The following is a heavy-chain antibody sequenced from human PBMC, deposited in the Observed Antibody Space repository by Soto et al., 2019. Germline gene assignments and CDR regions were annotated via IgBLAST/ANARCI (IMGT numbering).Heavy chain of an antibody. CDR2: IYNSGSA. D-gene: IGHD2-2*02. V-gene: IGHV4-59*08. Sequence: SETLSLTCTVSGGSISAYFWTWIRQPPGKGLEWIGSIYNSGSANYNPSLKSRVTTSVDTSKKQFSLKLSSVTAADTAVYYCARLGQYCSSNDCYIDYWGQGTLVTVSS. CDR3: ARLGQYCSSNDCYIDY. CDR1: GGSISAYF. J-gene: IGHJ4*02.